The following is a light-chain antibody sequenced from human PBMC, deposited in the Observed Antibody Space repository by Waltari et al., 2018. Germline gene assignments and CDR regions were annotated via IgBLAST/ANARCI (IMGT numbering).Light chain of an antibody. Sequence: QSALTQPGSVSGSPGQSITISCTGTSSDVGGSDSVNWYQQHPGKAPKLMLHSVSSRPSGVSNRFSGSKSGNTASLTISGLQAEDEAVYFCSSYAGSNTLVFGGGTQVTVL. V-gene: IGLV2-14*03. CDR3: SSYAGSNTLV. J-gene: IGLJ2*01. CDR1: SSDVGGSDS. CDR2: SVS.